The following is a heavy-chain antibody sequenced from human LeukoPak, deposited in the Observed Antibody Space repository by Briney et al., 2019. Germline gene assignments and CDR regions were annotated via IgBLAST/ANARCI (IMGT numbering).Heavy chain of an antibody. CDR2: TRNKANSYTT. Sequence: GGSLRLSCAASGFTFSDHYMDWIRQAPGKGLEWVGRTRNKANSYTTEYAASVKGRFTISRDDSKNSLYLQMNSLKTEDTAVYYCARLNGGTYYYGSGSPRRAPSYYMDVWGKGTTVTVSS. CDR3: ARLNGGTYYYGSGSPRRAPSYYMDV. D-gene: IGHD3-10*01. V-gene: IGHV3-72*01. J-gene: IGHJ6*03. CDR1: GFTFSDHY.